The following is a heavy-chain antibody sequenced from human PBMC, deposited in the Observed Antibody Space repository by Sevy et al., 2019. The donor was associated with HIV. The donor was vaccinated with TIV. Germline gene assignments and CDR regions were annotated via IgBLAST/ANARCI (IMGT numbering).Heavy chain of an antibody. V-gene: IGHV3-7*01. Sequence: GGSLRLSCAASGFTFSHFWMSWVRQVPGKGLQWVAKIREDESERYYRDSVKGRFTISRDNVNNLLYLQMNSLRAEDTAVYYCARDKDWGGFDCWGQGTLVTVSS. D-gene: IGHD3-16*01. CDR3: ARDKDWGGFDC. CDR2: IREDESER. CDR1: GFTFSHFW. J-gene: IGHJ4*02.